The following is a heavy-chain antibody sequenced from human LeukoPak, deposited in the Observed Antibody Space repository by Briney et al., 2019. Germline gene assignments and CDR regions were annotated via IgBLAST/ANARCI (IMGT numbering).Heavy chain of an antibody. Sequence: GGSLRLSCAASGFTFSSYAMNWVRQAPGKGLEWVSYITNNGTTIYYADSVKGRFTISRDNAENSLYLQMNSLRAEDTAIYYCARKHSSSWYVDHWGQGTLVTVSS. CDR3: ARKHSSSWYVDH. CDR1: GFTFSSYA. V-gene: IGHV3-48*03. J-gene: IGHJ4*02. CDR2: ITNNGTTI. D-gene: IGHD6-13*01.